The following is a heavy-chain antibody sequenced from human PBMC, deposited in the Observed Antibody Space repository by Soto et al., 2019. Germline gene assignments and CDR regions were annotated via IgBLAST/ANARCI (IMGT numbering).Heavy chain of an antibody. CDR2: IYYDGTT. CDR1: SGSISSTSYY. V-gene: IGHV4-39*01. J-gene: IGHJ6*02. D-gene: IGHD3-22*01. Sequence: SETLSLTCTVSSGSISSTSYYWAWIRQPPGKELEWIGAIYYDGTTYYTESLKSRVSISVDTSKNQFSLKVNSVTAADTAVYFCARQGRNTKTVLVKHYAADFWGQGTAITVYS. CDR3: ARQGRNTKTVLVKHYAADF.